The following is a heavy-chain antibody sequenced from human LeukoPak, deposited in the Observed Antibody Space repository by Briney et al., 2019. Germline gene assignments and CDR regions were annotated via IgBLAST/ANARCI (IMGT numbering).Heavy chain of an antibody. D-gene: IGHD6-19*01. CDR3: AKDHLPGIVVADRDY. CDR1: GFTFSSYG. Sequence: GGTLRLSCAASGFTFSSYGMSWVRQAPGKGLEWVSAISGSGGSTYYADSVKGRFTISRDNSKNTLYLQINSLRAEDTAVYYCAKDHLPGIVVADRDYWGQGTLVTVSS. CDR2: ISGSGGST. J-gene: IGHJ4*02. V-gene: IGHV3-23*01.